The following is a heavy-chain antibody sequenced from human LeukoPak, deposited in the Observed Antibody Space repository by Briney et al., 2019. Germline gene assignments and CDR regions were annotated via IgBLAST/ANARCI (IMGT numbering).Heavy chain of an antibody. CDR2: IYYSGST. D-gene: IGHD1-26*01. Sequence: SETLSLTCTVSGGSISSYYWSWIRQPPGKGLEWIGYIYYSGSTNYNPSLKSRVPISVDTSKNQFSLKLSSVTAADTAVYYCARDGRFPPEVLPRYFDYWGQGTLVTVSS. J-gene: IGHJ4*02. CDR1: GGSISSYY. V-gene: IGHV4-59*12. CDR3: ARDGRFPPEVLPRYFDY.